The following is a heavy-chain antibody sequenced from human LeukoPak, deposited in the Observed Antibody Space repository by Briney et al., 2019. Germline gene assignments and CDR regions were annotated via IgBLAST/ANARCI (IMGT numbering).Heavy chain of an antibody. J-gene: IGHJ4*02. V-gene: IGHV3-30-3*01. D-gene: IGHD2-15*01. CDR1: GFTFSSYA. CDR3: ARDVVVAATHYFDY. CDR2: ISYDGSNK. Sequence: GGSLRLSCAASGFTFSSYAMHWVRQAPGKGLEWVAVISYDGSNKYYADSVKGRFTISRDNSKNTLYLQMNSLRAEDTAVYYCARDVVVAATHYFDYWGQGTLVTVSS.